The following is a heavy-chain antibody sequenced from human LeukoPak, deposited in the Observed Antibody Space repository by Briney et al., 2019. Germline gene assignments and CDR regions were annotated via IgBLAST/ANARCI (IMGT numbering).Heavy chain of an antibody. D-gene: IGHD3-10*01. CDR1: GFTLSSYW. CDR3: ASGTMVRGVIEFDY. CDR2: IRGDGSSI. J-gene: IGHJ4*02. Sequence: GGSLRLSCAASGFTLSSYWMHWVRQAPGKGLVWVSCIRGDGSSITYADSVKGRFTISRDNAKNTLYLQMNSLRAEDTAVYYCASGTMVRGVIEFDYWGQGALVTVSS. V-gene: IGHV3-74*01.